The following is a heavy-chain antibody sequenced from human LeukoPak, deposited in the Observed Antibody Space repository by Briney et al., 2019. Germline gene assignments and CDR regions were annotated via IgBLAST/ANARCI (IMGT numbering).Heavy chain of an antibody. CDR3: ARDGGLNPTFDY. V-gene: IGHV3-7*01. D-gene: IGHD4-23*01. J-gene: IGHJ4*02. CDR1: GFTFRNYW. Sequence: GGSLRLSCAASGFTFRNYWMGWVRQAPGKGLEWVANTKPDGSAEYYAESVRGRFTTSRDNANNLLYLQMNRLRAEDTAVYYCARDGGLNPTFDYWGQGTLVTVSS. CDR2: TKPDGSAE.